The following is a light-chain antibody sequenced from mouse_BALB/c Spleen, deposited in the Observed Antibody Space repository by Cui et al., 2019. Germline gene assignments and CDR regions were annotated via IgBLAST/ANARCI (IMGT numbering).Light chain of an antibody. CDR2: NAN. J-gene: IGKJ2*01. CDR3: KQAYDVPYT. Sequence: DIQLTQSPASPAASVGETVTITCRASENIYYSLAWYQQKQGKSPQLLIYNANSLEDGVPSRFSGSGSGTQYSMKINSMQPEDTATYFCKQAYDVPYTFGGGTKLEIK. V-gene: IGKV12-38*01. CDR1: ENIYYS.